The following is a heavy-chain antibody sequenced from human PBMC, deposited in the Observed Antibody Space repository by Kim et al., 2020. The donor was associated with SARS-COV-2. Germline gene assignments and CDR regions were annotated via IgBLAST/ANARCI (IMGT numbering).Heavy chain of an antibody. V-gene: IGHV3-48*02. CDR2: ISSSSSTI. D-gene: IGHD2-2*01. Sequence: GGSLRLSCAASGFTFSSYSMNWVRQAPGKGLEWVSYISSSSSTIYYADSVKGRFTISRDNAKNSLYLQMNSLRDEDTAVYYCARDPGYCSSTSCSIDYWGQGTLVTVSS. CDR1: GFTFSSYS. J-gene: IGHJ4*02. CDR3: ARDPGYCSSTSCSIDY.